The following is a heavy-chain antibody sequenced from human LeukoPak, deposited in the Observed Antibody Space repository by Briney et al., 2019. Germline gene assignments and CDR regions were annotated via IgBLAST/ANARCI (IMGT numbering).Heavy chain of an antibody. CDR2: ISAYNGNT. CDR1: GYTFTTYG. J-gene: IGHJ4*02. D-gene: IGHD3-10*01. Sequence: ASVKVSFTASGYTFTTYGISWVRQAPGQGREGMGWISAYNGNTNYAQRLQGRVTMTTDTSTSTAYMELRSLRSDDTAVYYCARSGEADGECGYWGQGTLVTVSS. CDR3: ARSGEADGECGY. V-gene: IGHV1-18*01.